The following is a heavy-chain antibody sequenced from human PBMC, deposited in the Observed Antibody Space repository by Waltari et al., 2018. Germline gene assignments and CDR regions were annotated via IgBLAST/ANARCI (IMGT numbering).Heavy chain of an antibody. Sequence: EVQLLESGGGLAQPGGSMRLSCAASGLPFRNCTMSWVRQAPGKGLERVSGITGSGDATYYADSVKGRFTISRDNSKNTLYLQMNNLRAEDTAVYYCAKSPKVATIFDYWGQGTLVTVS. CDR1: GLPFRNCT. V-gene: IGHV3-23*01. CDR2: ITGSGDAT. CDR3: AKSPKVATIFDY. D-gene: IGHD5-12*01. J-gene: IGHJ4*02.